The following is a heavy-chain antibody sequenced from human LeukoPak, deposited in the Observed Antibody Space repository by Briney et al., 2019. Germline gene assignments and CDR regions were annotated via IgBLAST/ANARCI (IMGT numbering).Heavy chain of an antibody. D-gene: IGHD2-15*01. CDR3: ARVWADIVVVVAATPDQYFDY. Sequence: GRSLRLSCAASGFTFSSYGMHWVRQAPGKGLEWVAVISYDGSNKYYADSVKGRFTISRDNSKNTLYLQMNSLRAEDTAVHYCARVWADIVVVVAATPDQYFDYWGQGTLVTVSS. V-gene: IGHV3-30*03. J-gene: IGHJ4*02. CDR2: ISYDGSNK. CDR1: GFTFSSYG.